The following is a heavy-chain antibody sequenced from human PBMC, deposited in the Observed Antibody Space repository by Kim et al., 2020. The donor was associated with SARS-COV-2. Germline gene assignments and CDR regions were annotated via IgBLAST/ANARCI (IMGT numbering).Heavy chain of an antibody. Sequence: YTPSLKSRVTISVDKSRNQFSLKLSSVTAADTAVYCCARLYSYGPNGDYWGQGTLVTVSS. D-gene: IGHD5-18*01. V-gene: IGHV4-4*01. CDR3: ARLYSYGPNGDY. J-gene: IGHJ4*02.